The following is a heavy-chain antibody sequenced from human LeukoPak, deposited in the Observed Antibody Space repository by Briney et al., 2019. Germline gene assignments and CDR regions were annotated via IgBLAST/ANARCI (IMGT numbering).Heavy chain of an antibody. Sequence: GGSLRLSCAASGFTFDDYGMSWVRQAPGKGLEWVSGINWNGGSTGYADSVKGRFTISRDNAKNSLILQMNSLRAEDTALYYFARDVSGRPYYYYYMDVWGKGTTDTVSS. CDR2: INWNGGST. V-gene: IGHV3-20*04. CDR1: GFTFDDYG. CDR3: ARDVSGRPYYYYYMDV. J-gene: IGHJ6*03. D-gene: IGHD5-12*01.